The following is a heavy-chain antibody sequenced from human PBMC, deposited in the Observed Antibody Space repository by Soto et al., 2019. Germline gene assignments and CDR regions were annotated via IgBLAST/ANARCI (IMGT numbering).Heavy chain of an antibody. CDR2: ISGGSGST. CDR3: AKDIVVIPAATSSFDY. CDR1: GFTFSSYA. Sequence: GGSLRLSCAASGFTFSSYAMTWVRQAPGKGLEWVSGISGGSGSTNYADSVKGRFTNSRDNSKNTLYLQMNSLRADDTAVYYCAKDIVVIPAATSSFDYWGQGTLVTVSS. D-gene: IGHD2-2*01. V-gene: IGHV3-23*01. J-gene: IGHJ4*02.